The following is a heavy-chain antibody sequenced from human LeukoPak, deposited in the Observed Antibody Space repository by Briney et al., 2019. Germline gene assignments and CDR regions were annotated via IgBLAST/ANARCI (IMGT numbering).Heavy chain of an antibody. V-gene: IGHV4-4*07. CDR2: KTTSGST. J-gene: IGHJ4*02. CDR1: GGSISGFY. D-gene: IGHD3-3*02. CDR3: ARDESITWDPPFDY. Sequence: SETLSLTCTVSGGSISGFYWSWIRQPAGKGLEWIGRKTTSGSTHYNPSLRSRITMSLDTSTNQFSLRLSAVTAADTAVYYCARDESITWDPPFDYWGPGILVTVSS.